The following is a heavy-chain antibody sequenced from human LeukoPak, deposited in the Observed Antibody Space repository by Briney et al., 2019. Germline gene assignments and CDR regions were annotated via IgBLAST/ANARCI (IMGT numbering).Heavy chain of an antibody. J-gene: IGHJ4*02. D-gene: IGHD2-21*01. CDR3: AKETGGDWGYFEY. CDR2: IHNSGDKT. CDR1: GFTFSSYA. Sequence: GGSLRLSCAASGFTFSSYAMSWVRQAPGKGLERVSSIHNSGDKTFYSDSVRGRFTISRDNSKSTVYLQMNSLRADDTALYYCAKETGGDWGYFEYWGQGILVTVSS. V-gene: IGHV3-23*01.